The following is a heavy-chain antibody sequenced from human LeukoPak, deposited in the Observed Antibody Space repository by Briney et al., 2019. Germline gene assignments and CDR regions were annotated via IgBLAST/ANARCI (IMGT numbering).Heavy chain of an antibody. V-gene: IGHV3-23*01. J-gene: IGHJ4*02. CDR1: GFTFSSYA. D-gene: IGHD3-3*01. CDR2: ISGSGGST. CDR3: AKTGGRFLEWFDSFDY. Sequence: GGSLRLSCAASGFTFSSYAMSWVRQAPGKGLEWVSAISGSGGSTYYADSVKGRFTISRDNSKNTLYQQMNSLRAEDTAVYYCAKTGGRFLEWFDSFDYWGQGTLVTVSS.